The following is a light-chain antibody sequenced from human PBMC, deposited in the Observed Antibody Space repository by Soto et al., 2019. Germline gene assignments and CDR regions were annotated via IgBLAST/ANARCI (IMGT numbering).Light chain of an antibody. CDR2: DAS. Sequence: EIVLTQSPGTLSLSPGERATLSCRASQSVSNNYLAWYQQKPGLAPRLLIYDASSRATGIPDRFSGSGSGTDFTLTISSLEPEDFAVYYCQHRSIWPVSFGQGTRLEIK. V-gene: IGKV3D-20*02. J-gene: IGKJ5*01. CDR1: QSVSNNY. CDR3: QHRSIWPVS.